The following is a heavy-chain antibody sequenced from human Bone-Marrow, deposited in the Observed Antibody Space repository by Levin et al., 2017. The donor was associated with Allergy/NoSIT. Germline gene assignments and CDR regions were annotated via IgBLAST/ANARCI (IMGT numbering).Heavy chain of an antibody. V-gene: IGHV3-15*01. CDR2: IKGKTDGGTT. Sequence: PGGSLRLSCVASGFTFGNAWMNWVRQAPGKGLQWVGRIKGKTDGGTTDYAAPVKGRFTISRDDSKKTLYLQMNSLKTENTAIYYCTTRSQWGQGTLVTVFS. CDR1: GFTFGNAW. J-gene: IGHJ4*02. CDR3: TTRSQ.